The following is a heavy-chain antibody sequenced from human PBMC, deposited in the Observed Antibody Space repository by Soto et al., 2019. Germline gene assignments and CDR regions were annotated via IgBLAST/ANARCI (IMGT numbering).Heavy chain of an antibody. CDR2: IYYSGST. CDR3: CARDGPWSVYYYGMDV. Sequence: SETLSLTCTVSGGSISSGGYYWSWIRQHPGKGLEWIGYIYYSGSTYYNPSLKSRVTISVDTSXXXXXXXXXXXXXXDTAVYYCARDGPWSVYYYGMDVWGQGTTVTVSS. D-gene: IGHD3-10*01. J-gene: IGHJ6*02. V-gene: IGHV4-31*03. CDR1: GGSISSGGYY.